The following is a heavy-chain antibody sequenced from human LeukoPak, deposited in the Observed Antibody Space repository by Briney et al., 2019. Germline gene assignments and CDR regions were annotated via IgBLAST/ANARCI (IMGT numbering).Heavy chain of an antibody. CDR2: INHSGST. CDR3: ASRLRDGYNFDY. V-gene: IGHV4-34*01. D-gene: IGHD5-24*01. J-gene: IGHJ4*02. CDR1: GGSFSGYY. Sequence: SETLSLTCAVYGGSFSGYYWSWIRQPPGKGLEWIGEINHSGSTNYNPSLKSRATISVDTSKNQFSLKLSSVTAADTAVYYCASRLRDGYNFDYWGQGTLVTVSS.